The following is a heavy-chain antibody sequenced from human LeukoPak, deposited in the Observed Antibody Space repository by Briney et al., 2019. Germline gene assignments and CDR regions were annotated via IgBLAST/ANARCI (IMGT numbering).Heavy chain of an antibody. D-gene: IGHD6-13*01. V-gene: IGHV3-21*01. CDR1: GFSFSSYS. CDR3: ARVWSPPYTSSWPYYFDY. CDR2: ISSSSSYI. Sequence: TGGSLRLSRAASGFSFSSYSMNWVRQAPGKGLEWVSSISSSSSYIYYVDSVKGRFTISRDNAKNSLYLQMNSLRAEDTAVYYCARVWSPPYTSSWPYYFDYWGQGTLVTVPS. J-gene: IGHJ4*02.